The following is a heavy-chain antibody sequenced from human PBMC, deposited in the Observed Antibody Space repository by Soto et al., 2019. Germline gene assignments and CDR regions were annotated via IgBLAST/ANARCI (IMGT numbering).Heavy chain of an antibody. J-gene: IGHJ6*03. CDR3: ARDLESIEYSSSSITYYYYYYMDV. Sequence: SQTLSLTCAISGDSVSSNSAAWNRIRQSPSRGLEWLGRTYYRSKWYNDYAVSVKSRITINPDTSKNQFSLQLNSVTPEDTAVYYCARDLESIEYSSSSITYYYYYYMDVWGKGTTVTVSS. V-gene: IGHV6-1*01. CDR1: GDSVSSNSAA. D-gene: IGHD6-6*01. CDR2: TYYRSKWYN.